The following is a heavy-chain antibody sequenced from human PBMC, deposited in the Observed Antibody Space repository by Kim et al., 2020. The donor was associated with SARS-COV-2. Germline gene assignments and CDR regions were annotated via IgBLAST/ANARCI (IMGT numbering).Heavy chain of an antibody. Sequence: GGSLRLSCTASGISFSKFWMTWGRQAPGKGLEWVANIKYDGNEKYYLDSVMGRFTISRDNARNSLWLQMNSLRVEDTAVYYCASGGHFDYWGQGTPVTV. D-gene: IGHD3-10*01. CDR1: GISFSKFW. CDR3: ASGGHFDY. J-gene: IGHJ4*02. CDR2: IKYDGNEK. V-gene: IGHV3-7*01.